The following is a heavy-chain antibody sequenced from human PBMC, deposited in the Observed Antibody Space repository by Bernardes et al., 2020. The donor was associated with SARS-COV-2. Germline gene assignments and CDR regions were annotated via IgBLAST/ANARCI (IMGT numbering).Heavy chain of an antibody. CDR3: VRGPYDIWSGYLGSDY. CDR1: GFTFSTFW. D-gene: IGHD3-3*01. V-gene: IGHV3-74*01. CDR2: TNEFGTFT. J-gene: IGHJ4*02. Sequence: GGSLRLSCAASGFTFSTFWMHWVRQAPGKGLEWVSRTNEFGTFTNHADSVKGRFTISRDNAMNTLYLQMNNLRSEDTAVYYCVRGPYDIWSGYLGSDYWGRGTLVTVSS.